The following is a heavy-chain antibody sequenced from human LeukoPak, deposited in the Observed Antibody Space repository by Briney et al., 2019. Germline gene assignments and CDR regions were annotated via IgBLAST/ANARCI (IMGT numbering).Heavy chain of an antibody. J-gene: IGHJ4*02. CDR1: VYAFTSYV. V-gene: IGHV1-18*01. Sequence: GASVKVSCKASVYAFTSYVISWVRQAPGQGLEWMGWISAYNGNTNYAQKLQGRVTMTTDTSTSTAYMELRSLRSDDTAVYYCARDPYYDSSGYYLDWGQGTLVTISS. CDR2: ISAYNGNT. CDR3: ARDPYYDSSGYYLD. D-gene: IGHD3-22*01.